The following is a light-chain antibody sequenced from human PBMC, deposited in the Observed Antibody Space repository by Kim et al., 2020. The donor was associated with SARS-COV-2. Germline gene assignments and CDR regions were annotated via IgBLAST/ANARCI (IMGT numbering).Light chain of an antibody. J-gene: IGLJ2*01. CDR1: SSNIGSNY. Sequence: GQRVTISCSGRSSNIGSNYVYWYQQLPGTAPKLLIYSNNQRPSGVPDRFSGSKSGTSASLAIGGLRSEDEADYYCAAWDDSLSGPVFGGGTQLTVL. V-gene: IGLV1-47*01. CDR3: AAWDDSLSGPV. CDR2: SNN.